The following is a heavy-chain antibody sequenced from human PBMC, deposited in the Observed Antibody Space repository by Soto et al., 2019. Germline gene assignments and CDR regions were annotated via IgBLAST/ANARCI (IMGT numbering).Heavy chain of an antibody. CDR2: VNHSTGT. CDR1: GGSFSGDL. CDR3: AFRYDFYYGFDV. V-gene: IGHV4-34*01. Sequence: SETLSLTCAVSGGSFSGDLWTWIRQTPVKGLEWIGEVNHSTGTKYNPSLKSRVTISVDMSKKQFSLKLSSLTAADTGVYYCAFRYDFYYGFDVWGQGTTVTVSS. J-gene: IGHJ6*02.